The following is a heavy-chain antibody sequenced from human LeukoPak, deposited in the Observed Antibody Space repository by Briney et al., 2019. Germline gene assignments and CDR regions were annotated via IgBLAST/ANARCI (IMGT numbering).Heavy chain of an antibody. CDR2: INPNSGGT. CDR1: GYTFTGYY. Sequence: ASVKVSCKASGYTFTGYYMHWVRQAPGQGLEWMGWINPNSGGTNYAQKFQGRVTMTRDTSISTAYMELSRLRSDDTAVYYCARDRYSGTTRDIDYRGQGTLVTVSS. CDR3: ARDRYSGTTRDIDY. V-gene: IGHV1-2*02. J-gene: IGHJ4*02. D-gene: IGHD1-7*01.